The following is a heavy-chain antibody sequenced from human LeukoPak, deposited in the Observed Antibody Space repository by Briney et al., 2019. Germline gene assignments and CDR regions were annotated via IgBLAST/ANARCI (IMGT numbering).Heavy chain of an antibody. J-gene: IGHJ4*02. CDR2: IYPGDSDT. CDR3: ARHVGVGATDY. Sequence: GESLKISCEGSGYNFSNCLIGWVRQMPGKGLEWMGIIYPGDSDTRYGPSFQGQVTISADKSISTAYLQWSSLKASDTAMYYCARHVGVGATDYWGQGTLVTVSS. D-gene: IGHD1-26*01. CDR1: GYNFSNCL. V-gene: IGHV5-51*01.